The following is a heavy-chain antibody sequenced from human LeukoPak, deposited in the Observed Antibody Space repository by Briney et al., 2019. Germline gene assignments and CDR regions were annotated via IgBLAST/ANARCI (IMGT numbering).Heavy chain of an antibody. V-gene: IGHV3-23*01. CDR3: TKWSGFGDD. CDR1: GFTFSSNS. CDR2: ISGSGDST. Sequence: PGGSLRLSCAASGFTFSSNSVTWVRQTPGKVLEWVSGISGSGDSTFYADSVKGRFTISRDNSRNTLYLQMSSLRPEDTAVYYCTKWSGFGDDWGQGTLVTVSS. D-gene: IGHD3-10*01. J-gene: IGHJ4*02.